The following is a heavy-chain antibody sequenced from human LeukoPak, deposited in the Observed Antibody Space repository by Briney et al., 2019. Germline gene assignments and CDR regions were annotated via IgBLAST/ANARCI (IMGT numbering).Heavy chain of an antibody. V-gene: IGHV3-74*01. CDR2: INSDGSST. J-gene: IGHJ6*03. D-gene: IGHD6-19*01. Sequence: GGSLRLSCAASGFTFSSYWMHWVRQAPGKGLVWVSRINSDGSSTSYADSVKGRFTISRDNAKNSLYLQMNSLRAEDTAVYYCARIGVLAVAGKGKRVYYYYYMDVWGKGTTVTISS. CDR3: ARIGVLAVAGKGKRVYYYYYMDV. CDR1: GFTFSSYW.